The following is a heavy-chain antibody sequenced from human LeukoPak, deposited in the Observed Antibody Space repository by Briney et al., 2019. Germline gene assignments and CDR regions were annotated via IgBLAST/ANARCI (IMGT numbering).Heavy chain of an antibody. Sequence: GGSLRLSCSASGFTFSSYAMHWVRQAPGEGLEYVSAISSNGGSTYYADSVKGRFTISRDNSKNTLYLQMSSLRAEDTAVYYCVKGDRGSGWYRGAFDIWGQGTMVTVSS. J-gene: IGHJ3*02. CDR3: VKGDRGSGWYRGAFDI. CDR1: GFTFSSYA. V-gene: IGHV3-64D*09. CDR2: ISSNGGST. D-gene: IGHD6-19*01.